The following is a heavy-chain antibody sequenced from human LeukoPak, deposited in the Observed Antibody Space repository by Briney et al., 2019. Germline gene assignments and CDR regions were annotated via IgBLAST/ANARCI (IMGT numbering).Heavy chain of an antibody. V-gene: IGHV3-21*01. CDR2: ISSSSSYI. D-gene: IGHD5-18*01. J-gene: IGHJ4*02. CDR3: ASLGGLLYSYGYGNDY. Sequence: GGSLRLSCAASGFTFSSYSMNWVRQAPGKGLEWVSSISSSSSYIYYADSVKGRFTISRDNAKNSLHLQMNSLRAEDTAVYYCASLGGLLYSYGYGNDYWGQGTLVTVSS. CDR1: GFTFSSYS.